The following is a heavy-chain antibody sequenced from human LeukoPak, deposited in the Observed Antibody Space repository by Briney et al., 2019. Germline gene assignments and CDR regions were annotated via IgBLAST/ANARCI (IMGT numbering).Heavy chain of an antibody. CDR1: GGTFSSYA. Sequence: GASVKVSCKASGGTFSSYAISWVRQAPGQGLEWMGRIIPIFGTANYAQKFQGRVTITADKSTSTAYMELSGLRSEDTAVYYCARDWGYCSGGSCYSPFDYWGQGTLVTVSS. V-gene: IGHV1-69*06. CDR2: IIPIFGTA. D-gene: IGHD2-15*01. J-gene: IGHJ4*02. CDR3: ARDWGYCSGGSCYSPFDY.